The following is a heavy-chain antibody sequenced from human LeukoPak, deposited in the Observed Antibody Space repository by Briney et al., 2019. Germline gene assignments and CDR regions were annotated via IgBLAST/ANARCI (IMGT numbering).Heavy chain of an antibody. CDR1: GFTFSNYW. D-gene: IGHD1-1*01. V-gene: IGHV3-74*01. CDR3: AREGYAPCFDY. CDR2: VNGDGSST. Sequence: GGSLRLSCAASGFTFSNYWMHWVRRAPGKGLVWVSRVNGDGSSTNYADSVKGRFTISRDNAKNTLYLQVNSLRAEDTAVYYCAREGYAPCFDYWGQGTLVTVSS. J-gene: IGHJ4*02.